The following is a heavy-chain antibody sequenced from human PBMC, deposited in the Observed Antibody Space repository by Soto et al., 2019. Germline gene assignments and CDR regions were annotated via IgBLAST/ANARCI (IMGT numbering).Heavy chain of an antibody. V-gene: IGHV1-18*04. Sequence: AAVKVSCKASGYTFTSYGISWVRQAPGRGLEWMGWISAYNGNTNYAQKLQGRVTMTTDTSTSTAYMELRSLRSDDTAVYYCARDNRDILTGHALVDYWGQGTLVTVSS. CDR2: ISAYNGNT. D-gene: IGHD3-9*01. J-gene: IGHJ4*02. CDR1: GYTFTSYG. CDR3: ARDNRDILTGHALVDY.